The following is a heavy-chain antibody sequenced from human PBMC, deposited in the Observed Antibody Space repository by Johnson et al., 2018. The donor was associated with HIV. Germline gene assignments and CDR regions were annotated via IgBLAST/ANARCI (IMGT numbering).Heavy chain of an antibody. CDR1: GFTFSSYG. J-gene: IGHJ3*02. Sequence: VESGGGVVQTGGSLRLSCAASGFTFSSYGMHWVRQAPGKGLEWVAFIRYDGSNKYYADSVKGRFTISRDNSENTLYLQMNSLRAEDTAVYYCAKARSSGQGAFDIWGQGTLVTVSS. CDR2: IRYDGSNK. V-gene: IGHV3-30*02. CDR3: AKARSSGQGAFDI. D-gene: IGHD3-22*01.